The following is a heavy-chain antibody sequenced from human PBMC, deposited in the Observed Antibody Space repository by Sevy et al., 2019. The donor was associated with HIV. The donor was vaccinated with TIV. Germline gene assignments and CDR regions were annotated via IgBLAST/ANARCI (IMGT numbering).Heavy chain of an antibody. D-gene: IGHD6-13*01. V-gene: IGHV3-53*01. CDR2: IYSGGST. J-gene: IGHJ3*02. CDR3: ARAASSWADAFDI. CDR1: GFTVSSNY. Sequence: GGSLRLSCAASGFTVSSNYMSWVRQAPGKGLEWVSVIYSGGSTYYANSVKGRFTISGDNSKNTLYLQMNSLRAEDTAVYYCARAASSWADAFDIWGQGTMVTVSS.